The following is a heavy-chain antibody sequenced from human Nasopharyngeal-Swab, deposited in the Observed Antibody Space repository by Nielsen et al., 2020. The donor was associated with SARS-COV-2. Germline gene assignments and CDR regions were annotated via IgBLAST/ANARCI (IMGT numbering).Heavy chain of an antibody. J-gene: IGHJ4*02. CDR3: TREYTRSSGFDY. V-gene: IGHV3-74*01. CDR2: MNSDGSSI. Sequence: GESLKISCAASGFTFSNYGRHWVRQAPGKGLVWVSSMNSDGSSINYADSVKGRFSISRDNAENTLYLQMNSLRPEDTAVYYCTREYTRSSGFDYWGQGILVTVSS. CDR1: GFTFSNYG. D-gene: IGHD6-6*01.